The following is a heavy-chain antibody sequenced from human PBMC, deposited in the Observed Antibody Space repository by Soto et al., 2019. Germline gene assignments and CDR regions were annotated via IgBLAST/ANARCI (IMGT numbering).Heavy chain of an antibody. CDR2: IGTAGDT. CDR1: GFTFSSYD. V-gene: IGHV3-13*01. J-gene: IGHJ4*02. CDR3: ARSPRGVIDYFDS. D-gene: IGHD3-10*01. Sequence: EVQLVESGGGLVQPGGSLRLSCAASGFTFSSYDMHWVRQATGKGLEWVSAIGTAGDTYYPGSVKGRFTISRENAKISVYLQMNSLRAGDTAVYYCARSPRGVIDYFDSWGQGTLVTVSS.